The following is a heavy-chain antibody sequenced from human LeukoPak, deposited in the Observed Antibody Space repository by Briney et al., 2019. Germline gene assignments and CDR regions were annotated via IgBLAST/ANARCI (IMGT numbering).Heavy chain of an antibody. V-gene: IGHV1-46*01. CDR1: GYTFTSYY. Sequence: ASVKVSCKASGYTFTSYYMHWVRQAPGQGLEWMGIINPSGGYTTYAQKFQGRVTMTRDTSTSTVYMELSSLGPDDTAVYYCAREGWDQRDTAAFDHWGQGTLVTVSS. CDR2: INPSGGYT. D-gene: IGHD6-19*01. J-gene: IGHJ4*02. CDR3: AREGWDQRDTAAFDH.